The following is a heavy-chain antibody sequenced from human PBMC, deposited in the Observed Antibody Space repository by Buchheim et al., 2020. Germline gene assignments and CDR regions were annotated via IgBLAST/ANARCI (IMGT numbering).Heavy chain of an antibody. CDR2: ISYDGSNK. D-gene: IGHD3-10*01. J-gene: IGHJ4*02. Sequence: QVQLVESGGGVVQPGRSLRLSCAASGFTFSSYGMHWVRQAPGTGLEWVAVISYDGSNKYYADSVKGRFTISGDNYKNTLYLQMNSLRAEDTAVYYCAKGHRGFGSGSVYWGQGTL. V-gene: IGHV3-30*18. CDR1: GFTFSSYG. CDR3: AKGHRGFGSGSVY.